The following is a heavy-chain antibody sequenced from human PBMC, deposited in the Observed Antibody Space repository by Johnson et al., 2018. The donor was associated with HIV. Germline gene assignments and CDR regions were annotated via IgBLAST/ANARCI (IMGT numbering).Heavy chain of an antibody. CDR2: IYSGGST. CDR3: ARACRDGYTCDVYDI. CDR1: EFTVSSNY. J-gene: IGHJ3*02. Sequence: VQLVESGGGLVQPGGSLRLSCAASEFTVSSNYMNWVRQAPGKGLEWVSVIYSGGSTYDADSVKGRFAISRDNARNTLYLQMNRLRAEDTAVYHCARACRDGYTCDVYDIWGQGTVVTVSS. D-gene: IGHD5-24*01. V-gene: IGHV3-66*01.